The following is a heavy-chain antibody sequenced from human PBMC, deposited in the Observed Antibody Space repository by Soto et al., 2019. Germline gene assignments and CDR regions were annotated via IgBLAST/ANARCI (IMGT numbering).Heavy chain of an antibody. D-gene: IGHD6-25*01. CDR1: GVSLSSYY. CDR2: VYFSGNT. CDR3: GSVRPSGYVLS. V-gene: IGHV4-59*01. J-gene: IGHJ5*02. Sequence: QVQLQESGPGLVKPSETLSLTCTVSGVSLSSYYGPWIRQSPGKGLEWIGYVYFSGNTNYNPSRKSRVTISIDTSKNQFSLRLASVTAADTAFYYCGSVRPSGYVLSWGQGTLVTVSS.